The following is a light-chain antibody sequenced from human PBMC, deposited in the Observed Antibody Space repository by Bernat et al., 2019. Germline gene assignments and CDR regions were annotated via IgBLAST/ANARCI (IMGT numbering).Light chain of an antibody. V-gene: IGLV4-69*01. Sequence: QLVLTQSPSASASLGASVKLTCTLSSGHSSYVIAWHQHQPETGPRYLMKLNRDGSHSKGDGLPDRFAGSSTGAERYLAITSLQSEDEADEYCQTWGTGIWVYGGGTKLTDL. CDR3: QTWGTGIWV. CDR1: SGHSSYV. J-gene: IGLJ3*02. CDR2: LNRDGSH.